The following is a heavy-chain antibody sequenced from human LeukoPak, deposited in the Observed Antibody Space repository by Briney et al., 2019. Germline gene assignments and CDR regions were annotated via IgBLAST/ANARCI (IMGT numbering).Heavy chain of an antibody. CDR3: ARDFDYGNYYYYGMDV. V-gene: IGHV3-30*04. J-gene: IGHJ6*02. CDR2: ILYDGSNK. D-gene: IGHD4-17*01. CDR1: GFTLSSYA. Sequence: GRSLRLSCAASGFTLSSYAMHWVRQAPGKGLEWVAVILYDGSNKYYADSVKGRFTISRDNSKNTLYLQMNSLRAEDTAVYYCARDFDYGNYYYYGMDVWGQGTTVTVSS.